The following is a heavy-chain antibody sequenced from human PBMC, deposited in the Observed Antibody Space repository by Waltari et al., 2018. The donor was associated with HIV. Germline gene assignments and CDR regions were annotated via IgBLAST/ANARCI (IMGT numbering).Heavy chain of an antibody. V-gene: IGHV4-61*01. D-gene: IGHD4-17*01. CDR2: IYYSGNT. Sequence: QVRLQESGPGLVKPSETLSLSCTVSDDPVSSGNYYWSWIRQAPGKGLEWIGYIYYSGNTNYNPSLKSRATISMHASKNEFSLTLRSVTAADTAVYYCARDWAVTSESVYYAMDVWGQGTMVTV. J-gene: IGHJ6*02. CDR3: ARDWAVTSESVYYAMDV. CDR1: DDPVSSGNYY.